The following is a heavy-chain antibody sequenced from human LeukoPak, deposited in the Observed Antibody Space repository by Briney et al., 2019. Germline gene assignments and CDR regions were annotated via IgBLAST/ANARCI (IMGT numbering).Heavy chain of an antibody. V-gene: IGHV1-2*02. CDR1: GFTFTDYY. J-gene: IGHJ4*02. CDR2: INPHSGGT. Sequence: ASVKVSCKASGFTFTDYYIHWVRQAPGQGLERMGYINPHSGGTSSPQKFQGRVAMTTDTSISSAYMELSSLISDDTAMYYCVREGNELLSKDFDYWGQGTLVTVSS. CDR3: VREGNELLSKDFDY. D-gene: IGHD2-21*02.